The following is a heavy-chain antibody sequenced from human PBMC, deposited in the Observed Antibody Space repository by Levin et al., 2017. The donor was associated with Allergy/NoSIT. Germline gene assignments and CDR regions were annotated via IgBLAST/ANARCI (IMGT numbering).Heavy chain of an antibody. J-gene: IGHJ4*02. V-gene: IGHV4-59*02. CDR1: GGSVSGYY. CDR3: ARDSSYYDSSGDKRFDY. CDR2: IYYSGST. Sequence: SQTLSLTCTVSGGSVSGYYWSWIRQPPGKGLEWIGYIYYSGSTNYNPSLRSRVTISVDTSKNQFSLTLSSVTAADTAVYYCARDSSYYDSSGDKRFDYWGQGTLVTVSS. D-gene: IGHD3-22*01.